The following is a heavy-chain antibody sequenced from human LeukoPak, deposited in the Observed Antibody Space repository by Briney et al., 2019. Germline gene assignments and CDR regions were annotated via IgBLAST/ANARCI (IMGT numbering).Heavy chain of an antibody. CDR1: GFTFDDYG. CDR2: INWNGGST. V-gene: IGHV3-20*04. Sequence: GGSLRLSCAASGFTFDDYGMSWVRQAPGKGLEWVSGINWNGGSTGYADSVKGRFTISRDNAKNSLYLQMNSLRAEDPALYYCARIRIAAAGPSGYYFDYRGQGTLVTVSS. D-gene: IGHD6-13*01. J-gene: IGHJ4*02. CDR3: ARIRIAAAGPSGYYFDY.